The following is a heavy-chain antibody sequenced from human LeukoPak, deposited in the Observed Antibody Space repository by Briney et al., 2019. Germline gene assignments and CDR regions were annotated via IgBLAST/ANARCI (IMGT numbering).Heavy chain of an antibody. D-gene: IGHD3-16*01. J-gene: IGHJ4*02. CDR3: ARLGVSAANECYFDS. CDR2: IYYRGST. CDR1: SGSISSSSNY. Sequence: SETLSLTCTLSSGSISSSSNYWGWIRQPPGKGLEWIGSIYYRGSTYYNPSLKSRVTISVDTSKNQFSLKLTSVTAADTAVYYCARLGVSAANECYFDSWGQGTLVTVSS. V-gene: IGHV4-39*01.